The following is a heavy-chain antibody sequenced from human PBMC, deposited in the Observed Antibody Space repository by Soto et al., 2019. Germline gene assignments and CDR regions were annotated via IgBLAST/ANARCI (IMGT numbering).Heavy chain of an antibody. CDR1: GYTFTGYY. Sequence: ASVKVSCKASGYTFTGYYMHWVRQAPGQGLEWMGWINPNSGGTNYAQKFQGRVTMTRDTSISTAYMELSRLRSDDTAVYYCARDSSHLYDILTGHRGGWFDPWGQGTLVTVSS. CDR3: ARDSSHLYDILTGHRGGWFDP. V-gene: IGHV1-2*02. D-gene: IGHD3-9*01. J-gene: IGHJ5*02. CDR2: INPNSGGT.